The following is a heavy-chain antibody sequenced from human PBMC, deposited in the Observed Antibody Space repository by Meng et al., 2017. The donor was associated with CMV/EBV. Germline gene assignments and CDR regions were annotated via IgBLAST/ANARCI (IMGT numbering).Heavy chain of an antibody. CDR3: ARDPHSSSWYDWFDP. V-gene: IGHV1-69*10. Sequence: SVKVSCKASGGTFSSYAIIWVRQAPGQGLEWMGGIIPILGIANYAQKFQGRVTITADKSTSTAYMELSSLRSEDTAVYYCARDPHSSSWYDWFDPWGQGTLVTVSS. D-gene: IGHD6-13*01. CDR2: IIPILGIA. J-gene: IGHJ5*02. CDR1: GGTFSSYA.